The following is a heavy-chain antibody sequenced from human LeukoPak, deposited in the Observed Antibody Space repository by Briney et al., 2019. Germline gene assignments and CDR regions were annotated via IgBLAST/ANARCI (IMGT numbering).Heavy chain of an antibody. V-gene: IGHV1-69*05. CDR1: GGTISGYS. CDR2: IIPIFGTA. J-gene: IGHJ4*02. Sequence: SVKVSCTASGGTISGYSIIWVRQAPGQGLEWMGGIIPIFGTANYAQKFQGRVTMTTDTSTSTAYMELRSLRSDDTAVYYCARADYYDSSAEPAFDYWGQGTLVTVSS. D-gene: IGHD3-22*01. CDR3: ARADYYDSSAEPAFDY.